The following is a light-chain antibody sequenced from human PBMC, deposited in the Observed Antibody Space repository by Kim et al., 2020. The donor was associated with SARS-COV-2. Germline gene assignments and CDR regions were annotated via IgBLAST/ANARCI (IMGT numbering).Light chain of an antibody. CDR2: GAS. J-gene: IGKJ2*01. CDR1: QSVSSSY. CDR3: QQYVNSPYT. Sequence: EIVLTQSPGTLSLSPGDRATLSCRASQSVSSSYLGWYQQKPGQAPRLLIYGASSRATGIPDRFSGSGSGTDFTLTISRLEPEDFAVYFCQQYVNSPYTFGQGTKLEIK. V-gene: IGKV3-20*01.